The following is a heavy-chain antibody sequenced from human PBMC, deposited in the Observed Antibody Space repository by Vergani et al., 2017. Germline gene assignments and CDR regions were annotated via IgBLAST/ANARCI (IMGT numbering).Heavy chain of an antibody. Sequence: QITLKESGPTLVKPTQTLTLTCTFSGFPLSTSGVGVGWIRQPPGKALEWLALIYWNDDTRYSPSLKSRLTITKDTSKNQVVLTMTNMDPGDTATYYCARNDRGYGFGELFQHNWCDPWGQGTLVTVSS. CDR1: GFPLSTSGVG. D-gene: IGHD3-10*01. CDR2: IYWNDDT. V-gene: IGHV2-5*01. CDR3: ARNDRGYGFGELFQHNWCDP. J-gene: IGHJ5*02.